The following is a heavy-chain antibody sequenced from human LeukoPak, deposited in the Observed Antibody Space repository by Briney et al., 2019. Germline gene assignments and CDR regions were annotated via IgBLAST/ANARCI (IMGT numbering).Heavy chain of an antibody. J-gene: IGHJ4*02. CDR2: ISWNSGSI. Sequence: GGSLRLSCAASGFTFDDYAMHWVRQAPGKGLEWVSGISWNSGSIGYADSVKGRFTISRDNAKNSLYLQMNSLRAEDTALYYCAKSQFQYGENVDYWGQGTMVTVSS. D-gene: IGHD7-27*01. V-gene: IGHV3-9*01. CDR1: GFTFDDYA. CDR3: AKSQFQYGENVDY.